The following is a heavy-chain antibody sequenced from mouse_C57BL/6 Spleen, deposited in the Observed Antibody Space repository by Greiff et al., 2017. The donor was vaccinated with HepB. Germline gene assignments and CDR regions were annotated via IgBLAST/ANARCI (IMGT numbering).Heavy chain of an antibody. Sequence: QVQLQQPGAELVRPGSSVKLSCKASGYTFTSYWMDWVKQRPGQGLEWIGNIYPSDSETHYNQKFKDKATLTVDKSSSTAYMQLSSLTSEDSAVYYCARALYYGYDGYYAMDYWGQGTSVTVSS. CDR1: GYTFTSYW. D-gene: IGHD2-2*01. V-gene: IGHV1-61*01. CDR2: IYPSDSET. J-gene: IGHJ4*01. CDR3: ARALYYGYDGYYAMDY.